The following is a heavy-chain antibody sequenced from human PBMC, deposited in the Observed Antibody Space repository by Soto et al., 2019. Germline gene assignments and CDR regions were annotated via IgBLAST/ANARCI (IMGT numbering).Heavy chain of an antibody. CDR2: MNPNSGNT. Sequence: QVQLVQSGAEVKRPGASVKVSCKASAYTFTNYDINWVRQATGQGLEWMGWMNPNSGNTGYAQKFQGIVAMTRSASISTAYMELSSLRSENTAVYYCTGGTSGLYDWGQGTLVTVSS. J-gene: IGHJ4*01. CDR3: TGGTSGLYD. D-gene: IGHD6-19*01. CDR1: AYTFTNYD. V-gene: IGHV1-8*01.